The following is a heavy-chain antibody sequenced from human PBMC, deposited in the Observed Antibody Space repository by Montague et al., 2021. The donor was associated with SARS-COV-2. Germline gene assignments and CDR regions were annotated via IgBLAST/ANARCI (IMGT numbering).Heavy chain of an antibody. CDR1: GFRFSSYH. CDR2: ISPSGDYI. D-gene: IGHD5-12*01. J-gene: IGHJ4*02. V-gene: IGHV3-21*06. CDR3: ARASWIVATVPDY. Sequence: SLRLSCAASGFRFSSYHMNWVRQAPGKGLEWVSSISPSGDYIYSADSLKGRFIISRDNAKNSLYLQMSSLRAEDTAIYYCARASWIVATVPDYWSQGTLVTVSS.